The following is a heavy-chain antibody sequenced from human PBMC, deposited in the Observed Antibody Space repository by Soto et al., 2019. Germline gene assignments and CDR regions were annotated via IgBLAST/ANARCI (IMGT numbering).Heavy chain of an antibody. CDR3: AKDYYDILTGYPYYYYMDV. CDR1: GFTFSSYG. CDR2: ISSSSSTI. J-gene: IGHJ6*03. V-gene: IGHV3-48*01. D-gene: IGHD3-9*01. Sequence: GESLKISCAASGFTFSSYGMNWVRQAPGKGLEWVSYISSSSSTIYYADSVKGRFTISRDNAKNSLYLQMNSLRADDTAVYYCAKDYYDILTGYPYYYYMDVWGKGTTVTVSS.